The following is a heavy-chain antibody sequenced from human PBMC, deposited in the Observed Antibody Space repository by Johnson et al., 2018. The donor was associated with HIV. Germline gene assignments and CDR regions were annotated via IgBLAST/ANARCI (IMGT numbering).Heavy chain of an antibody. CDR1: GFTFSDYY. CDR2: ISGSGGST. V-gene: IGHV3-11*01. CDR3: ATGDCSGGSCHAFDI. J-gene: IGHJ3*02. Sequence: QVQLVESGGGLVKPGGSLRLSCAASGFTFSDYYMSWIRQAPGKGLEWVSAISGSGGSTYYADSVKGRFTISRDNSKNSLYLQMNSLKTEDTAVYSCATGDCSGGSCHAFDIWGQGTMVTVSS. D-gene: IGHD2-15*01.